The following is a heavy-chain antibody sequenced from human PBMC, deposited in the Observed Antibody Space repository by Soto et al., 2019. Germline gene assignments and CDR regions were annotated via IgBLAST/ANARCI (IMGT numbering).Heavy chain of an antibody. CDR3: ARGGRGYSSAPRYYFDY. D-gene: IGHD5-18*01. CDR2: IIPIFATV. J-gene: IGHJ4*02. CDR1: GGSFSSNP. Sequence: QVQLVQSGSEVKKPGSSVNVSCKASGGSFSSNPISWVRQAPGQGLEWMAGIIPIFATVHYAQKFQGRVTITADESTSTAYMELTGLRSEDTAVYFCARGGRGYSSAPRYYFDYWGQGTLVTVSS. V-gene: IGHV1-69*01.